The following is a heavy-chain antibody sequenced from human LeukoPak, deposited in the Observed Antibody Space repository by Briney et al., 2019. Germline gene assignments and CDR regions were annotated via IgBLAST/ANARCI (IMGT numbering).Heavy chain of an antibody. J-gene: IGHJ3*02. V-gene: IGHV1-24*01. D-gene: IGHD2-21*01. CDR3: SSVYFEKDAFDI. CDR2: FDPEHGET. CDR1: GDTITDFA. Sequence: GASVRVSCKVSGDTITDFAMHWVRRAPGKGLEWMGGFDPEHGETIYAQRFQGRVTMTEDTSTDTAYMELSSLTSEDTAVYYCSSVYFEKDAFDIWGQGTMVTVSS.